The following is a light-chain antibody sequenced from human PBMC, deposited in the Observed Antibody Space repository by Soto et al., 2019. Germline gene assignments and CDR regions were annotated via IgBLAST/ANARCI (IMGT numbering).Light chain of an antibody. Sequence: EIVLTQSPGTLSSSPGERATLSCRASQSVSSSYLAWYQQKPGQAPRLLIYGASSRATGIPDRFSGSGSGTDVTLTISRLEPEDFAVYYCQQYGSSPALTFGGGTKVEIK. J-gene: IGKJ4*01. CDR2: GAS. V-gene: IGKV3-20*01. CDR3: QQYGSSPALT. CDR1: QSVSSSY.